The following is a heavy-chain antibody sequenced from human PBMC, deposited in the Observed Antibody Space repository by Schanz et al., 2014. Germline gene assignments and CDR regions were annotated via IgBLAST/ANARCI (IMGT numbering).Heavy chain of an antibody. CDR3: LAPDYGMDV. CDR1: GFTFSGFW. CDR2: IKKDGSEK. J-gene: IGHJ6*02. Sequence: EVQLAESGGGLVQPGGSLRLSCAASGFTFSGFWMTWVRQAPGKGLEWVANIKKDGSEKYYVDSVKGRFTISRDNAKNSLFLQMNSLRAEDTAVYYCLAPDYGMDVGGQGTTVTVSS. V-gene: IGHV3-7*01.